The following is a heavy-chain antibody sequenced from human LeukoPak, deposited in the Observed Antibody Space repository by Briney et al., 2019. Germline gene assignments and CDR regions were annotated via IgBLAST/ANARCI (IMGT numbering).Heavy chain of an antibody. CDR1: GFTVSSNY. CDR3: VKGERTGTGGYY. CDR2: IYSGGST. D-gene: IGHD1/OR15-1a*01. V-gene: IGHV3-53*05. J-gene: IGHJ4*02. Sequence: GGSLRLSCAASGFTVSSNYMSWVRQAPGKGLEWVSVIYSGGSTYYADSVKGRFTISRDNSKNTLYLQMSSLRAEDTGVYYCVKGERTGTGGYYWGQGTLVTVSS.